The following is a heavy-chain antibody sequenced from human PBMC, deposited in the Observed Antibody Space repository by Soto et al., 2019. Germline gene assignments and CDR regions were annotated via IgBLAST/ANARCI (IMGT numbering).Heavy chain of an antibody. CDR2: IYYSGST. CDR3: ARDSSGYDPKGNWFDP. Sequence: QVQLQESGPGLVKPSQTLSLTCTVSGGSISSGDYYWSWIRQPPGKGLEWIGYIYYSGSTYYNPSLKSRVTISVDTSKNHFSLKLSSVTAADTAVYYCARDSSGYDPKGNWFDPWGQGTLVTVSS. J-gene: IGHJ5*02. V-gene: IGHV4-30-4*01. CDR1: GGSISSGDYY. D-gene: IGHD5-12*01.